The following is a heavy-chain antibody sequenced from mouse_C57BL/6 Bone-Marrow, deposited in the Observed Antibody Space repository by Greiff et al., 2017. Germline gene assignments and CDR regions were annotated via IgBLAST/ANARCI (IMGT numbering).Heavy chain of an antibody. Sequence: EVQLVESGGGLVQPGGSLSLSCAASGFTFTDYYMSWVRQPPGKALEWLGFIRNKANGYTTEYSASVKGRFTISRDNSQSILYRQMNALRAEDSATYYCARGTYAMDYWGQGTSVTVSS. CDR1: GFTFTDYY. J-gene: IGHJ4*01. CDR3: ARGTYAMDY. CDR2: IRNKANGYTT. V-gene: IGHV7-3*01.